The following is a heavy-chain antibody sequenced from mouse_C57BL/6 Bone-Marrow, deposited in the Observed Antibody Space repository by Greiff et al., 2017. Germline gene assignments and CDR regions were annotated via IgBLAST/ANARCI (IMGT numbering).Heavy chain of an antibody. J-gene: IGHJ3*01. Sequence: EVQVVESGGGLVQPGGSLKLSCAASGFTFSDYYMYWVRQTPEKRLEWVAYISNGGGSTYYPDTVKGRFTISRDNAKNTLYLQMSRLKSEDTAMYYCARPLTYYSNSAWFAYWGQGTLVTVSA. CDR1: GFTFSDYY. CDR3: ARPLTYYSNSAWFAY. CDR2: ISNGGGST. V-gene: IGHV5-12*01. D-gene: IGHD2-5*01.